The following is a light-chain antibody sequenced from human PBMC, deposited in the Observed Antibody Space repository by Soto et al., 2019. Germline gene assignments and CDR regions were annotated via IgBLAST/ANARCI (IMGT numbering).Light chain of an antibody. J-gene: IGLJ3*02. CDR2: DVS. Sequence: QCSLTQAAYVSGSPGQSITISCTGTISDLGDYNSVSWYQHHPGKAPKLMIYDVSHRPSGVSNRFSGSTSGNTASLTISGLQTEDEADYYCSSYTTVRTLVFGEGTKVTVL. CDR3: SSYTTVRTLV. V-gene: IGLV2-14*01. CDR1: ISDLGDYNS.